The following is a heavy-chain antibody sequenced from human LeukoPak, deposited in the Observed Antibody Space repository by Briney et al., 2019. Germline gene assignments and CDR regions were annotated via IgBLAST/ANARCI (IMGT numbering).Heavy chain of an antibody. CDR3: ASHENYDILTGPFVY. D-gene: IGHD3-9*01. CDR2: IYYSGST. J-gene: IGHJ4*02. Sequence: SETLSLTCTVSGGSISSSSYYWGWIRQPPGKGLEWIGNIYYSGSTYYNPSLKSRLTILQDTSKNQFSLKLSSVTAADTAVYYCASHENYDILTGPFVYWGQGTLVTVSS. CDR1: GGSISSSSYY. V-gene: IGHV4-39*07.